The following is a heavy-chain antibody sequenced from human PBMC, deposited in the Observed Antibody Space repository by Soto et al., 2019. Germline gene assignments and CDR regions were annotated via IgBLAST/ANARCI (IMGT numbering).Heavy chain of an antibody. D-gene: IGHD3-22*01. V-gene: IGHV1-18*04. Sequence: QVQLVQSGAEVKKPGASVKVSCEASGYTFTSYGISWVRQAPGQGLEWMGWINPYNGNTNYAQKLQGRVTMTADTSTSTAYMELRSLRSDDTAVFYCARVGYSDSSTYSRINWFDPWGQGTLVTVSS. CDR2: INPYNGNT. J-gene: IGHJ5*02. CDR1: GYTFTSYG. CDR3: ARVGYSDSSTYSRINWFDP.